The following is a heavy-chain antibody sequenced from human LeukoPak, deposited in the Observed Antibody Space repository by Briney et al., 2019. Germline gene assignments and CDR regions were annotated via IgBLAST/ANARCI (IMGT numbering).Heavy chain of an antibody. Sequence: GGSLRLSCAASGFTFSSYGMHWVRQAPGKGLEWVAFIRYDGSNKYYADSVKGRFTISRDNSKNTLYLQMNSLRAEDTAVYYCAKVEAQYSGSPHFDYWGQGTLVTVSS. J-gene: IGHJ4*02. CDR2: IRYDGSNK. D-gene: IGHD1-26*01. CDR3: AKVEAQYSGSPHFDY. CDR1: GFTFSSYG. V-gene: IGHV3-30*02.